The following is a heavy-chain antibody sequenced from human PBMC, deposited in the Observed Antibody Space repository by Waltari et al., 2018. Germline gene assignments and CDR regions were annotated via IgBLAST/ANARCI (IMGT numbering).Heavy chain of an antibody. CDR1: GGSFSGYY. CDR3: ARGKGRWLSRYFDY. J-gene: IGHJ4*02. Sequence: QVQLQQWGAGLLKPSETLSLTCAVYGGSFSGYYWSWIRQPPGKGLEWIGEINHSGSTNYNPSLKSRVTISVDTSKNQFSLKLSSVTAADTAVYYCARGKGRWLSRYFDYWGQGTLVTVSS. CDR2: INHSGST. D-gene: IGHD3-22*01. V-gene: IGHV4-34*01.